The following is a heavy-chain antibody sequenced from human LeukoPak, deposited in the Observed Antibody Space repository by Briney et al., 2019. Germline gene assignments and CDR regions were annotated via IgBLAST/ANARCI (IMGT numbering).Heavy chain of an antibody. D-gene: IGHD2-8*01. J-gene: IGHJ5*02. Sequence: SQTLSLTCTVSGGSISSGGYYWSWIRQHPGKGLEWIGYIYYSGSTYYNPSLKSRVTISVDTSKNQFSLKLSSVTAADTAVYYCARVVGGTDAGWFDPWGQGTLVTVS. CDR2: IYYSGST. V-gene: IGHV4-31*03. CDR1: GGSISSGGYY. CDR3: ARVVGGTDAGWFDP.